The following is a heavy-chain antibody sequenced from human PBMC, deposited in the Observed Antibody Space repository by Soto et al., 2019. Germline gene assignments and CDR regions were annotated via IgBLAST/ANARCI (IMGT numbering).Heavy chain of an antibody. D-gene: IGHD2-21*02. CDR2: IGPSDSYT. CDR1: GYRVTLDF. Sequence: GESLNLSCKGSGYRVTLDFSSWVRQLPGKGLEWMGRIGPSDSYTNYSPSFQGHVTISADKSISTAYLQWSSLKASDTAMYYCARHESPIVVVTTIWYSYGMDVWGQGTTVTVSS. CDR3: ARHESPIVVVTTIWYSYGMDV. V-gene: IGHV5-10-1*01. J-gene: IGHJ6*02.